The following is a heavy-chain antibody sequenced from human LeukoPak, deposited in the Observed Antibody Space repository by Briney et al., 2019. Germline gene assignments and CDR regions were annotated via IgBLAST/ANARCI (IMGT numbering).Heavy chain of an antibody. Sequence: SQTLSLTCTVSGGSISSGGYYWSWLRQHPGKGLAWIGYISYSGTTYYNPSLKSRVIISIDTSKNQFSLKLSSVTAADTAVYYCALRPVGFYYMDVWGKGTTVTVSS. CDR2: ISYSGTT. D-gene: IGHD4-17*01. J-gene: IGHJ6*03. CDR3: ALRPVGFYYMDV. V-gene: IGHV4-31*03. CDR1: GGSISSGGYY.